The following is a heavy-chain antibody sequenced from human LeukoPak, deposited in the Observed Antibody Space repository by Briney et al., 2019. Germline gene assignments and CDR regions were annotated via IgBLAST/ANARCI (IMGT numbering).Heavy chain of an antibody. CDR1: GGSISSYY. CDR3: VRCRGTTVLTRFDN. V-gene: IGHV4-4*07. CDR2: IYSSGST. D-gene: IGHD4/OR15-4a*01. J-gene: IGHJ4*02. Sequence: SETLSLTCTVSGGSISSYYWSWIRQPAGKGLEWIGRIYSSGSTNYNPSLKSRVTMSVDTSKNQFSVNLISVTAADTAVYYCVRCRGTTVLTRFDNWGQGTLVTVSS.